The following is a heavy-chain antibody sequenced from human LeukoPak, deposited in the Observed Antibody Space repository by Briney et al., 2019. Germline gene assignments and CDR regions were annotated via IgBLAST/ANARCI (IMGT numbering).Heavy chain of an antibody. D-gene: IGHD2-15*01. CDR1: GDSVSSNSAA. CDR3: ARVGAGSRGPWWWFDP. V-gene: IGHV6-1*01. J-gene: IGHJ5*02. CDR2: TYYRSKWYN. Sequence: SQTLSLTCAISGDSVSSNSAAWNWIRQSPSRGLEWLGRTYYRSKWYNDYAVSVKSRMIINPDTSKNQFSLQLNSVTPEDTAVYYCARVGAGSRGPWWWFDPWGQGTLVTVSS.